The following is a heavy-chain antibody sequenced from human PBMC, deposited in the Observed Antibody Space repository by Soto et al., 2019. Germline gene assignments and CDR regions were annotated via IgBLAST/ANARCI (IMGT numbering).Heavy chain of an antibody. CDR1: GGSLSTINYY. CDR3: ARRYCISTSCYNPFDY. D-gene: IGHD2-2*01. CDR2: IYYSGST. J-gene: IGHJ4*02. V-gene: IGHV4-39*01. Sequence: SETLSLTCTVSGGSLSTINYYWGWIRQPPGKGLEWIASIYYSGSTYYNPSLKSRVTISVDTSKNQFSLKLSSVTAADTAVYYCARRYCISTSCYNPFDYWGQGTLVTVSS.